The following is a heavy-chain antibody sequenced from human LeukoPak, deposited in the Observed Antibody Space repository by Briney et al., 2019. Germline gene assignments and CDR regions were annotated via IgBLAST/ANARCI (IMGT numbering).Heavy chain of an antibody. J-gene: IGHJ4*02. CDR1: GYTFTSYD. V-gene: IGHV1-8*01. D-gene: IGHD4-17*01. CDR2: MNPNSGNT. Sequence: ASVKVSCKASGYTFTSYDINWVRQATGQGLEWMGWMNPNSGNTGYAQKFQGRVTMTRNTSISTAYMELNSLRAEDTAVYYCATDSYPYGDYALGYWGQGTLVTVSS. CDR3: ATDSYPYGDYALGY.